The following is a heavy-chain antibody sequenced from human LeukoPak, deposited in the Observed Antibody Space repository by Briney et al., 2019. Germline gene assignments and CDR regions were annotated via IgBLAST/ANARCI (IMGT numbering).Heavy chain of an antibody. Sequence: PSETLSLTCAVYGGSFSGYYWSWIRQPPGKGLEWIGEINHSGSTNYNPSLKSRVTISVDTSKSQFSLKLSSVTAADTAVYYCARGRNNYMDVWGKGTTVTVSS. CDR2: INHSGST. V-gene: IGHV4-34*01. CDR1: GGSFSGYY. CDR3: ARGRNNYMDV. J-gene: IGHJ6*03. D-gene: IGHD1-14*01.